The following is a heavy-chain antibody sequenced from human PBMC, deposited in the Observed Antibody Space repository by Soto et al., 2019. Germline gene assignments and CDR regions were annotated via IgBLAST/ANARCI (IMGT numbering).Heavy chain of an antibody. CDR3: ARGRRGIVVASFPYFDY. CDR2: INHNGST. CDR1: GGSFSGYY. Sequence: SETLSLTCAVYGGSFSGYYWSWIRQPPGKGLEWIGEINHNGSTNYNPSLKSRVTISVDTSKNQFSLKLSSVTAADTAVYYCARGRRGIVVASFPYFDYWGQGTLVTVSS. V-gene: IGHV4-34*01. D-gene: IGHD2-2*01. J-gene: IGHJ4*02.